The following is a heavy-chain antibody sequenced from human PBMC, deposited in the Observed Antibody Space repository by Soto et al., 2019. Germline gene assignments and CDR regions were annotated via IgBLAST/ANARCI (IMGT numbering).Heavy chain of an antibody. CDR3: ATDPFGIAAAAATYYYYYGMDV. J-gene: IGHJ6*02. CDR1: GGTFSSYA. CDR2: IIPIFGTA. Sequence: SVKVSCKASGGTFSSYAISWVRQAPGQGLEWMGGIIPIFGTANYAQKIQGRVTITADESTSTAYMEQSSLRSEDTAVYYCATDPFGIAAAAATYYYYYGMDVWGQGTTVTVS. V-gene: IGHV1-69*13. D-gene: IGHD6-13*01.